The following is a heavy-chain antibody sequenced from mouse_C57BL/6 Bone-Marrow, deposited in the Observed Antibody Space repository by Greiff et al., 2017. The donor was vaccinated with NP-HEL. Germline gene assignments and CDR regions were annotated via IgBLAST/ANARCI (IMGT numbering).Heavy chain of an antibody. Sequence: EVQLQQSGPELVKPGASVKISCKASGYTFTDYYMNWVKQSHGKSLEWIGDINPNNGGTSYNQKFKGKATLTVDKSSSTAYMEFRSLTSEDSAVYYCARSGDCYGSSWAYWGQGTLVTVSA. CDR1: GYTFTDYY. V-gene: IGHV1-26*01. CDR2: INPNNGGT. J-gene: IGHJ3*01. CDR3: ARSGDCYGSSWAY. D-gene: IGHD1-1*01.